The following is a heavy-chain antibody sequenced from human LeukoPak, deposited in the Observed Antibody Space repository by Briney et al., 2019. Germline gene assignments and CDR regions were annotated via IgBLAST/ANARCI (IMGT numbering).Heavy chain of an antibody. CDR3: ARYLRHYDFWSGSSDAFDI. V-gene: IGHV4-30-2*01. CDR1: GGSISSGGYY. Sequence: SQTLSLTCTVSGGSISSGGYYWSWIRQPPGKGLEWIGYIYHSGSTYYNPSLKSRVTISVDRSKNQFSLKLSSVTAADTAVYYCARYLRHYDFWSGSSDAFDIWGQGTMVTVSS. CDR2: IYHSGST. D-gene: IGHD3-3*01. J-gene: IGHJ3*02.